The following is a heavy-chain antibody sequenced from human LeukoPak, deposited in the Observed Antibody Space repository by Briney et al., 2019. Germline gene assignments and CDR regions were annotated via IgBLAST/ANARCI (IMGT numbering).Heavy chain of an antibody. D-gene: IGHD2-15*01. CDR3: ASIAANGYYFDY. Sequence: PSETLSLTCAVSGVSISSGGYSWRWLRQPPGKGLEWIAYIYHSGSTYYNPSLKSRLTITVDRSKNQFPLKLSSVNAADTAVYYCASIAANGYYFDYWGQGTLVTVSS. V-gene: IGHV4-30-2*01. J-gene: IGHJ4*02. CDR2: IYHSGST. CDR1: GVSISSGGYS.